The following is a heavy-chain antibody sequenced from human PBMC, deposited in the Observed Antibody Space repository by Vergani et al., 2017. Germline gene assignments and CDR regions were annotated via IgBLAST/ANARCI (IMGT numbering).Heavy chain of an antibody. CDR3: AKDRDGSGSSMDV. CDR1: GFTFSNYE. J-gene: IGHJ6*03. Sequence: EVQLLESGGGLVQPGGSLRLSCAASGFTFSNYEMNWVRQAPGKGLEWLSYISSSGRTIYYADSLMGRFTISRDNAKNSLYLQMNSLRAEDTAVYYCAKDRDGSGSSMDVWGKGTTVTVSS. V-gene: IGHV3-48*03. CDR2: ISSSGRTI. D-gene: IGHD3-10*01.